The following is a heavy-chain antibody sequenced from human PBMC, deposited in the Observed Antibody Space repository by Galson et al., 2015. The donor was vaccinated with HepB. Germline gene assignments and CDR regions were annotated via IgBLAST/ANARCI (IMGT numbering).Heavy chain of an antibody. CDR2: TYYRSKWYN. J-gene: IGHJ4*02. Sequence: CAISGDSVSSTSATWNWVRQSPSRGLEWLGRTYYRSKWYNEYAVSVKSRIVVNPDTSKNQFSLQLDSVTPEDTALYYCSRGNSQTRSFDYWGQGTLVTVSS. D-gene: IGHD1-1*01. CDR3: SRGNSQTRSFDY. CDR1: GDSVSSTSAT. V-gene: IGHV6-1*01.